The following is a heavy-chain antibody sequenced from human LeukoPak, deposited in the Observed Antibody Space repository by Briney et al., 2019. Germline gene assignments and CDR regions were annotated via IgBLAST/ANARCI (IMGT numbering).Heavy chain of an antibody. J-gene: IGHJ4*02. CDR3: AKDLYDFWSGYIIDY. CDR2: ISCYSGSV. V-gene: IGHV3-9*03. D-gene: IGHD3-3*01. CDR1: GFTFVSYA. Sequence: SLRLSCAAAGFTFVSYALHWFLQAPGKGLEWGSGISCYSGSVGYEDSVKGRFTISRDNAKNSLYLQMNSLNAEDMALYYCAKDLYDFWSGYIIDYWGQGTMVTVSS.